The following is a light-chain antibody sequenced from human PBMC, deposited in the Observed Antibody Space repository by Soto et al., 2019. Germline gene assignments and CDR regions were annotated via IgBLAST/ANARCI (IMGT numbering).Light chain of an antibody. Sequence: EIVMTQSPATLSVSRAERATLSYRASQSVTTSLAWYQQKPGQAPRLLIYDASNRATGIPARFSGSGSGTDFTLTIRSLQPEDFSVYFCQQRSNWPLIICGQGTRREIK. CDR2: DAS. J-gene: IGKJ5*01. CDR1: QSVTTS. V-gene: IGKV3-11*01. CDR3: QQRSNWPLII.